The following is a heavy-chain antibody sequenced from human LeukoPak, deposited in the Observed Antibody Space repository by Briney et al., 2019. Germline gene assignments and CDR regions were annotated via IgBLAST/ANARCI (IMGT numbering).Heavy chain of an antibody. CDR2: IYYSGST. Sequence: SETLSLTCTVSGGSISSSSYYWGWIRQPPGKGLEWIGNIYYSGSTYYNPSLKSRVTISLDTSKNQFSLKLSSVTAADTAVYYCARQTMIRGPMDVWGKGTTVTISS. J-gene: IGHJ6*03. CDR3: ARQTMIRGPMDV. D-gene: IGHD3-10*01. CDR1: GGSISSSSYY. V-gene: IGHV4-39*07.